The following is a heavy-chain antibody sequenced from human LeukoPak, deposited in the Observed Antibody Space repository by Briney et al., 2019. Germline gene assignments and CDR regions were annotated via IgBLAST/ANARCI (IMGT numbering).Heavy chain of an antibody. CDR1: GFTFSSYG. D-gene: IGHD6-6*01. CDR3: ARQREYSSSSGRYYFDY. J-gene: IGHJ4*02. CDR2: IWYDGSNK. Sequence: PGRSLRLSCAASGFTFSSYGMHWVRQAPGKGLEWVAVIWYDGSNKYYADSVKGRFTISRDNSKNTLYLQMNSLRAEDTAVYYCARQREYSSSSGRYYFDYWGQGTLVTVSS. V-gene: IGHV3-33*01.